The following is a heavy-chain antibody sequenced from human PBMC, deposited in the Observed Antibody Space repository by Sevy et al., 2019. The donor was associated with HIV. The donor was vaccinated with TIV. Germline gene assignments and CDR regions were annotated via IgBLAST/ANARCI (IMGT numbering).Heavy chain of an antibody. CDR2: ISGSGGST. Sequence: GGSLRLSCAASGFTFSSYAMSWVRQAPGKGLEWVSAISGSGGSTYYADSVKGQFTISRDNSKNTLYLQMNSLRAEDTVVYYCAKAGSSGWYVPFDYWGQGTLVTVSS. CDR1: GFTFSSYA. J-gene: IGHJ4*02. V-gene: IGHV3-23*01. CDR3: AKAGSSGWYVPFDY. D-gene: IGHD6-19*01.